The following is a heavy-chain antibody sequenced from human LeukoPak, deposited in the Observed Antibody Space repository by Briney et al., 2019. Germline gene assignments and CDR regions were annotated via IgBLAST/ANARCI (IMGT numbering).Heavy chain of an antibody. CDR2: IYYSGST. CDR1: GGSISSYY. D-gene: IGHD6-13*01. J-gene: IGHJ4*02. Sequence: SETLSLTCTVSGGSISSYYWSWIRQPPGKGLEWIGYIYYSGSTNYNPSLKSRVTISVDTSKNQFSLKLSSVTAADTAVYYCAREDGTELPYFDYWGQGTLVTVSS. CDR3: AREDGTELPYFDY. V-gene: IGHV4-59*01.